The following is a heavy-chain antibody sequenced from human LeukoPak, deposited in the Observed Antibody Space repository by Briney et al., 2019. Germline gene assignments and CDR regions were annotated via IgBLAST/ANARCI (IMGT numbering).Heavy chain of an antibody. V-gene: IGHV3-48*03. J-gene: IGHJ4*02. D-gene: IGHD4-23*01. Sequence: PGGSLRLSCAASGFTFSSYEMNWVRQAPGKGLEWVSYISSSDSTIYYADSVKGRFTISRDSAKNSLYLQMNSLRAEDTAVYYCARDYGGSSPFDYWGQGTLVTVSS. CDR3: ARDYGGSSPFDY. CDR1: GFTFSSYE. CDR2: ISSSDSTI.